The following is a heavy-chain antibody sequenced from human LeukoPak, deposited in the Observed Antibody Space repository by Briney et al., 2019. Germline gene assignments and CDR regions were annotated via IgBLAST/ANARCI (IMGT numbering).Heavy chain of an antibody. Sequence: GASVKVSCGASGYTFTAHYIHWVRQAPGQGLEWMGWIDPNSGGTNYAQRFLGSVTMTGDTSINTAFMEVRRLRSDDTAIYYCARGRGTTMVRGVITNYFDLWGRGSLVTVSS. CDR2: IDPNSGGT. CDR3: ARGRGTTMVRGVITNYFDL. CDR1: GYTFTAHY. V-gene: IGHV1-2*02. D-gene: IGHD3-10*01. J-gene: IGHJ2*01.